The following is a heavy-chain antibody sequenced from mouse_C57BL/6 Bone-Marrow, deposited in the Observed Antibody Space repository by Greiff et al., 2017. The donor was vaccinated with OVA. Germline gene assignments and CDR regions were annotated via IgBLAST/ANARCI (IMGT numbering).Heavy chain of an antibody. CDR3: ARDVYGSSYGY. CDR1: GYTFTSYW. V-gene: IGHV1-69*01. Sequence: QVQLQQPGAELVMPGASVKLSCKASGYTFTSYWMHWVKQRPGQGLEWIGEIDPSDSYTNYNQKFKGKSTLTVDKSSSTAYMQLSSLTSEDSAVYYCARDVYGSSYGYWGQGTTLTVSS. J-gene: IGHJ2*01. CDR2: IDPSDSYT. D-gene: IGHD1-1*01.